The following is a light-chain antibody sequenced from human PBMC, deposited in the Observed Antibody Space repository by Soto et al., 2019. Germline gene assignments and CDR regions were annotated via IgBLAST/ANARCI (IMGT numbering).Light chain of an antibody. Sequence: EIVLTQSPATLSLSPGEKATLSCRASQSVSKNLAWYQQRPGQALRLLIYEASSRATGIPARFSGSGSGTDFTLTISSLEPEDFAVYYCQQRSDWPPLFTFGPGTKVDIK. V-gene: IGKV3-11*01. J-gene: IGKJ3*01. CDR1: QSVSKN. CDR3: QQRSDWPPLFT. CDR2: EAS.